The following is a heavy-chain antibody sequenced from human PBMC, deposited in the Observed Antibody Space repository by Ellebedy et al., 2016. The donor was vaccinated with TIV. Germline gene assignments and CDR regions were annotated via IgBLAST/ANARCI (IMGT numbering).Heavy chain of an antibody. D-gene: IGHD6-13*01. J-gene: IGHJ4*02. CDR3: TVLATAGTFDY. CDR1: GFTFSSRG. Sequence: GGSLRLSCAASGFTFSSRGMFWVRQAPGKGLEWVAVILYGGINKYYADSVKGRFTISRDNSKNTLYLHMNSLRSEDTAVYYCTVLATAGTFDYWGQGTLVTVSS. V-gene: IGHV3-30*03. CDR2: ILYGGINK.